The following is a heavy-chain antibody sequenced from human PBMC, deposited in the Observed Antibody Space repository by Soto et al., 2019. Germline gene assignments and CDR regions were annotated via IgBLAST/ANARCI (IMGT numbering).Heavy chain of an antibody. CDR1: GFTFGDYA. CDR2: ISWNSGSI. V-gene: IGHV3-9*01. D-gene: IGHD6-19*01. J-gene: IGHJ4*02. CDR3: AKSHHTSGWYVKTDY. Sequence: GGSLRLSCAASGFTFGDYAMQWVRQAPGKGLEWVSAISWNSGSIDYADSVKGRFTISRDNAKNSLYLQMNSLRAEDTALYYCAKSHHTSGWYVKTDYWGQGTRVTVS.